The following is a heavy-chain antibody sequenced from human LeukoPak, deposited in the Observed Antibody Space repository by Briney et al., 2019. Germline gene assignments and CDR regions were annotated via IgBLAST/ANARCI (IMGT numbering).Heavy chain of an antibody. CDR1: GFTFSSYA. CDR3: ATYSSLNRREFQY. Sequence: GGSLRLSCAASGFTFSSYAMSWVRQAPGKGLEWVAFIRYDGSNKYYADSVTGRFTISRDNSKNTLYLQMNSLRAEDTAVYYCATYSSLNRREFQYWGQGTLLTVSS. CDR2: IRYDGSNK. J-gene: IGHJ1*01. V-gene: IGHV3-30*02. D-gene: IGHD3-22*01.